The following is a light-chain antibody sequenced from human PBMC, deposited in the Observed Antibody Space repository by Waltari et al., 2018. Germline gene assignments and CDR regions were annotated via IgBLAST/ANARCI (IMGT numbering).Light chain of an antibody. Sequence: VVLTQSPVTLSLSPGETATLSCRASQTIGTYLAWYQHKLGQSPRLLIYDASTRATGIHARFSGSGSGTDFTLTISGLEAEDSAFYYCQQRYNWPPLTFGGGTKVQTK. CDR3: QQRYNWPPLT. V-gene: IGKV3-11*01. CDR1: QTIGTY. J-gene: IGKJ4*01. CDR2: DAS.